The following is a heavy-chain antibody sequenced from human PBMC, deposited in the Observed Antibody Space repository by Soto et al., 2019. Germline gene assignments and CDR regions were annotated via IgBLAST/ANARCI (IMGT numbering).Heavy chain of an antibody. V-gene: IGHV1-3*01. CDR1: GYTFTSYA. CDR3: ARGSRGVATDFDY. CDR2: INAGNGNT. J-gene: IGHJ4*02. D-gene: IGHD5-12*01. Sequence: VQLVQSGAEVKKPGASVKVSCKASGYTFTSYAMHWVRQAPGQRLEWMGWINAGNGNTKYSQKFQGRVTITRDTSASTAYMELSSLRSEDTAVYYCARGSRGVATDFDYWGQGTLVTVSS.